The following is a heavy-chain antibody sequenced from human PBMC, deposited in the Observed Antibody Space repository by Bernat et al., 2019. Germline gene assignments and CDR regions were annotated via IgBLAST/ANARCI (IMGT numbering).Heavy chain of an antibody. CDR3: ARDPAVAGTFDY. J-gene: IGHJ4*02. V-gene: IGHV3-53*01. Sequence: EVQLVESGGGLIQPGGSLRLSCAASGFTVSSNYMGWVRQAPGKGLEWVATIYSGGSTYYADSVKGRFTISRDNSKNTVHLQMNSLRAEDTAVYYGARDPAVAGTFDYWGQGTLVTVSS. CDR2: IYSGGST. D-gene: IGHD6-19*01. CDR1: GFTVSSNY.